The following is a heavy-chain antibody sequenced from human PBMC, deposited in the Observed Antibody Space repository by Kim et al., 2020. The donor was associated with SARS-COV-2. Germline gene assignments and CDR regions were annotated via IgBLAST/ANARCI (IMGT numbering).Heavy chain of an antibody. Sequence: ASVKVSCKASGYTFTSYYMHWVRQAPGQGLEWMGIINPSGGSTSYAQKFQGRVTMTRDTSTSTVYMELSSLRSEDTAVYYCARAGADRVAAAGTRKFDYWGQGTLVTVSS. CDR1: GYTFTSYY. J-gene: IGHJ4*02. D-gene: IGHD6-13*01. CDR2: INPSGGST. CDR3: ARAGADRVAAAGTRKFDY. V-gene: IGHV1-46*01.